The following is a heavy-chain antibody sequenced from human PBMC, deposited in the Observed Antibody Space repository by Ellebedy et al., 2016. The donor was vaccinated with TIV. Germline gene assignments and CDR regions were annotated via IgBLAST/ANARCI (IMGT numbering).Heavy chain of an antibody. D-gene: IGHD6-13*01. CDR1: GITFSHYW. CDR2: INQDGTVP. J-gene: IGHJ2*01. V-gene: IGHV3-7*03. CDR3: AGGTSWIFNL. Sequence: PGGSLRLSCAASGITFSHYWMNWVRQAPGKGLEWLADINQDGTVPDYLDSLKGRFSISRDNAKNLLFLQMHSLRDDDTGMYYCAGGTSWIFNLWGRGTLVTVSS.